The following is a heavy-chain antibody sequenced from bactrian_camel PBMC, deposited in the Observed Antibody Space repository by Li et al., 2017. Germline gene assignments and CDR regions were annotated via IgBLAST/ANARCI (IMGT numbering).Heavy chain of an antibody. V-gene: IGHV3S6*01. CDR2: ISFNGRDT. CDR3: VRDFGSEWALKY. D-gene: IGHD2*01. Sequence: HVQLVESGGGLVQPGESLRLSCAASGFTFSTFYMYWVRQAPGKGLEWISTISFNGRDTYYASSVKDRSTISRDNAKNTVVLQMNILKPEDTAVYYCVRDFGSEWALKYWGQGTQVTVS. J-gene: IGHJ4*01. CDR1: GFTFSTFY.